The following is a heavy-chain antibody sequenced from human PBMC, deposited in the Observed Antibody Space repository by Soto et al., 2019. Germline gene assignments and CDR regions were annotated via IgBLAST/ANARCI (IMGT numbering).Heavy chain of an antibody. CDR2: ISGSGGST. D-gene: IGHD3-16*01. CDR1: GFTFSSYA. CDR3: AKDLGYDYVWGSYSRGDY. Sequence: EVQLLESGGGLVQPGGSLRLSCAASGFTFSSYAMSWVRQAPGKGLEWVSAISGSGGSTYYADSVKGRFTISRDNSKNVLSLQMVSVRVEDTAVYYCAKDLGYDYVWGSYSRGDYWGQGTLVTVSS. V-gene: IGHV3-23*01. J-gene: IGHJ4*02.